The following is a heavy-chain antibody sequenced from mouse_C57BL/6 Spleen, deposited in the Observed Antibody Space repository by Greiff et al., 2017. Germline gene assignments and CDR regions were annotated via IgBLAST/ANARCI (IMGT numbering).Heavy chain of an antibody. CDR1: GFTFSSYA. CDR2: ISDGGSYT. D-gene: IGHD3-1*01. J-gene: IGHJ4*01. V-gene: IGHV5-4*01. Sequence: EVKVVESGGGLVKPGGSLKLSCAASGFTFSSYAMSWVRQTPEKRLEWVATISDGGSYTYYPDNVKGRFTISRDNAKNNLYLQMSHLKSEDTAMYYCARDGAESGAMDYWGQGTSVTVSS. CDR3: ARDGAESGAMDY.